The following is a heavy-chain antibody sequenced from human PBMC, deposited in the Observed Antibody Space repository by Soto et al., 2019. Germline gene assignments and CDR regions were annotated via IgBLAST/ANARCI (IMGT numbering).Heavy chain of an antibody. V-gene: IGHV3-7*01. D-gene: IGHD6-19*01. CDR2: IKQDGSEK. Sequence: GESLKISCAASGFTFSSYWMSWVRQAPGKGLEWVANIKQDGSEKYYVDSVKGRFTISRDNAKNSLYLQMNSLRAADTAVYYCARIESSSGWYFDYWGQGTLVTVSS. J-gene: IGHJ4*02. CDR3: ARIESSSGWYFDY. CDR1: GFTFSSYW.